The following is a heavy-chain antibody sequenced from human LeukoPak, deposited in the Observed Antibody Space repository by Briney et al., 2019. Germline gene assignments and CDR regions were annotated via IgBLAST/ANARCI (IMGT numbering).Heavy chain of an antibody. CDR1: GFTFSSYG. CDR2: ISYDGSNK. CDR3: AKDEGRVGAPAGFDY. D-gene: IGHD1-26*01. J-gene: IGHJ4*02. V-gene: IGHV3-30*18. Sequence: PGRSLRLSCAASGFTFSSYGMHWVRQAPGKGLEWVAVISYDGSNKYYPDSVKGRFTISRDNSKNTLYLQMNSLRAEDTAVYYCAKDEGRVGAPAGFDYWGQGTLVTVSS.